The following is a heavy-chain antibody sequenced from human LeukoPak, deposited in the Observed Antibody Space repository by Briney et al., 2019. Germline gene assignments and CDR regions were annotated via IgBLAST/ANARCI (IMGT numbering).Heavy chain of an antibody. CDR3: AKSRSTISGTRFDP. Sequence: GGSLRLSCAASGFTFSSYGMHWVRRAPGKGLEWVAFIRYDGSNKYYADSVKGRFTISRDNSKNTLYLKMNSLRAEDTAVYYCAKSRSTISGTRFDPWGQGTLVTVSS. V-gene: IGHV3-30*02. J-gene: IGHJ5*02. D-gene: IGHD3-10*01. CDR2: IRYDGSNK. CDR1: GFTFSSYG.